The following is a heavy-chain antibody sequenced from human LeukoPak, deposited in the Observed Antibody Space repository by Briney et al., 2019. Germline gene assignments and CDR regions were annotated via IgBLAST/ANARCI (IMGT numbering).Heavy chain of an antibody. D-gene: IGHD3-22*01. Sequence: SVKVSCKASGGTFTIHTITWVRQAPGQGLEWMGRIIPVVGTHYAQKFQGRVTITADKSTSTAYMELSSLRSDDTAVYYCANDDASGYYQAWGQGTLVTVSS. CDR2: IIPVVGT. J-gene: IGHJ4*02. CDR3: ANDDASGYYQA. CDR1: GGTFTIHT. V-gene: IGHV1-69*02.